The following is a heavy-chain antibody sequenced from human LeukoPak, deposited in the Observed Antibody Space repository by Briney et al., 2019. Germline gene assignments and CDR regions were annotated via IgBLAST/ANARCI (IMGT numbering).Heavy chain of an antibody. J-gene: IGHJ6*03. V-gene: IGHV3-23*01. D-gene: IGHD3-3*01. Sequence: GGSLTHSCPASRFTFSTYAMSWVRQAAGKGLEGVSVISGSGGSRYYADSVNGRFTISRDNSKKTLYLQMNSLRVDDTAVYYCARGGDFWSGDSRGYYMDVWGKGTTVTVSS. CDR3: ARGGDFWSGDSRGYYMDV. CDR2: ISGSGGSR. CDR1: RFTFSTYA.